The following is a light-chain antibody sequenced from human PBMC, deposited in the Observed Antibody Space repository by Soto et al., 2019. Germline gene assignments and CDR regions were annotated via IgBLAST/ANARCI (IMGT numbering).Light chain of an antibody. J-gene: IGKJ4*01. CDR2: QES. Sequence: DIQMTQSPSTLSASVCDGATFTLRASQAITNDLAWYQQKPGKPPRLLIYQESTLQSGVPSRFSGSRSGTQFTLTINSLQPDDFATYYCQQDKSYSRTFGGGTKVDIK. CDR1: QAITND. V-gene: IGKV1-9*01. CDR3: QQDKSYSRT.